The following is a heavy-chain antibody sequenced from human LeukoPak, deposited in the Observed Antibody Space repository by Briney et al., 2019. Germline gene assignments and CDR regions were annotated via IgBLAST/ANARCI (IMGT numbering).Heavy chain of an antibody. Sequence: PGGSLRLSCAASEFSVGSNYMSWVRQAPGKGLESVSLIYSGSSTYYADSVRGRFTISRDNSKNTLYLQMNSLRAEDTAVYYCARVLSGSGSLYYYYYYMDVWGKGTTVTISS. CDR1: EFSVGSNY. V-gene: IGHV3-53*01. CDR3: ARVLSGSGSLYYYYYYMDV. J-gene: IGHJ6*03. CDR2: IYSGSST. D-gene: IGHD6-19*01.